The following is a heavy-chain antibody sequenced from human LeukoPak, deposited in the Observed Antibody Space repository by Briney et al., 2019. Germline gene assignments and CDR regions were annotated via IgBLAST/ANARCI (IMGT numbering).Heavy chain of an antibody. J-gene: IGHJ4*02. Sequence: GGSLRLSCAASGFTFSSYDMHWVRQAPGKGLEWVAVIWYDGSNKYYADSVKGRFTVSRDNSKNTLYLQMNSLRVEGTAVYYCARGNNYGDQRRILDYWGQGTLVTVSS. CDR1: GFTFSSYD. CDR3: ARGNNYGDQRRILDY. D-gene: IGHD4/OR15-4a*01. V-gene: IGHV3-33*01. CDR2: IWYDGSNK.